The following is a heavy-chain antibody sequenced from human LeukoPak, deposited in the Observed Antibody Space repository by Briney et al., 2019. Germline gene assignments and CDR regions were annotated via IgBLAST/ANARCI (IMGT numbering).Heavy chain of an antibody. J-gene: IGHJ6*03. V-gene: IGHV1-18*01. D-gene: IGHD1-26*01. Sequence: ASVKVSCKASGYTFISYGITWVRQAPGQGLEWMGWITPYTTKTNYAQSLQGRVTMTTDTSTSTAYMELRSLRSDDTAVYYCAREGGVGPTAPPDYYSYQMDVWGKGTTVTVSS. CDR2: ITPYTTKT. CDR1: GYTFISYG. CDR3: AREGGVGPTAPPDYYSYQMDV.